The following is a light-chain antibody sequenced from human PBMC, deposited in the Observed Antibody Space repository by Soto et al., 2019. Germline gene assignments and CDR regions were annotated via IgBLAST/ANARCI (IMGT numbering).Light chain of an antibody. CDR1: SSNIGSNT. Sequence: QSVLTQPPSASGTPGQRVTISGSGSSSNIGSNTVNWYQQLPGTAPKLLIYSNNQRPSGVPDRFSGSKSGTSASLAISGLQSEDEADYSCAAWDDSLNAVVFGGGTKVTVL. CDR3: AAWDDSLNAVV. J-gene: IGLJ2*01. CDR2: SNN. V-gene: IGLV1-44*01.